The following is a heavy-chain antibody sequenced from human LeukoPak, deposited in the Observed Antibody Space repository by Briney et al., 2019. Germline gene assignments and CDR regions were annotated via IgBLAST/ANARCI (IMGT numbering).Heavy chain of an antibody. D-gene: IGHD5-24*01. V-gene: IGHV1-2*02. Sequence: ASVKVSCKASGYIFTDYYMHWVRQAPGQGLEWMGWINPHSGGTDHAQKFQGRVTVTRDTSISTAYMELSRLRSDDTAVYYCARALRDGYNADAFDIWGQGTMVTVSS. CDR2: INPHSGGT. CDR3: ARALRDGYNADAFDI. J-gene: IGHJ3*02. CDR1: GYIFTDYY.